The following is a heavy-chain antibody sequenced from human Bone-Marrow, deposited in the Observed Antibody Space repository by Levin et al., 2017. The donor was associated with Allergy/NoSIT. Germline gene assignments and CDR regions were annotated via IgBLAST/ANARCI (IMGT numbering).Heavy chain of an antibody. V-gene: IGHV3-23*01. CDR2: LDGSSGKT. J-gene: IGHJ6*03. CDR1: GFIFADYA. D-gene: IGHD4-17*01. CDR3: AKAGTTVMLDYSYLDV. Sequence: GGSLRLSCTISGFIFADYAMNWVRQAPGRGLEWVSSLDGSSGKTHYADVVKGRFTISREYSKNTLFLQTNSLRVEDTARYYCAKAGTTVMLDYSYLDVWGEGTAVTVSS.